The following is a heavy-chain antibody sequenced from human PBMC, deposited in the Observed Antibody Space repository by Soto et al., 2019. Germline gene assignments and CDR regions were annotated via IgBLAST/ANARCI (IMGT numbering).Heavy chain of an antibody. V-gene: IGHV4-30-4*01. J-gene: IGHJ3*02. CDR3: ARVSGTNAGAFDI. CDR1: GGSISSGDYY. Sequence: SETLSLTCTVSGGSISSGDYYWSWIRQPPGKGLEWIGYIYYSGSTYYNPSLKSRVTISVDTSKNQFSLKLSSVTAADTAVYYCARVSGTNAGAFDIWGQGTMVTVSS. CDR2: IYYSGST. D-gene: IGHD2-8*01.